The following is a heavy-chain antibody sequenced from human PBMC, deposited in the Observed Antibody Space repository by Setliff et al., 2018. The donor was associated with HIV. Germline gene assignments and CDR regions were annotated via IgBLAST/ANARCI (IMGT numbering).Heavy chain of an antibody. Sequence: PSETLSLTCAVYGGSFSGYYWSWIRQPPGKGLEWIGYIYYSGSTNYNPSLKSRVTISVDTSKNQFSLKLSSVTAADTAVYYCARDLDNWKGLNAFDIRGQGTMVTVSS. CDR2: IYYSGST. J-gene: IGHJ3*02. CDR1: GGSFSGYY. V-gene: IGHV4-59*01. D-gene: IGHD1-20*01. CDR3: ARDLDNWKGLNAFDI.